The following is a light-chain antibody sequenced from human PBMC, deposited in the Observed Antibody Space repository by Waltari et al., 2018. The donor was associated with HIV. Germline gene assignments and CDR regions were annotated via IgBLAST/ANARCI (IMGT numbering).Light chain of an antibody. CDR2: KDT. CDR3: QSTDRSGTWV. Sequence: YELTQPPSVSVSPGQPARSTCSGSELTTNYSPWFRQKPGQPPILLIYKDTERPSGISQRFSASKSGTTVTLTINEVQAEDEADYLCQSTDRSGTWVFGGGTRLAVL. V-gene: IGLV3-25*03. J-gene: IGLJ3*02. CDR1: ELTTNY.